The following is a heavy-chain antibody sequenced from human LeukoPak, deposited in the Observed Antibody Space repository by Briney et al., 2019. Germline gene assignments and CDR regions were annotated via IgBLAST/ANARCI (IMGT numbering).Heavy chain of an antibody. CDR2: ISSSSSTI. J-gene: IGHJ3*02. D-gene: IGHD1-1*01. V-gene: IGHV3-48*04. Sequence: PGGSLRLSCAASGFTFSSYSMNWVRQAPGKGLEWVSYISSSSSTIYYADSVKGRFTISRDNAKNSLYLQMNSLRAEDTAVYYCARDHGLERLPGNDAFDIWGQGTMVTVSS. CDR1: GFTFSSYS. CDR3: ARDHGLERLPGNDAFDI.